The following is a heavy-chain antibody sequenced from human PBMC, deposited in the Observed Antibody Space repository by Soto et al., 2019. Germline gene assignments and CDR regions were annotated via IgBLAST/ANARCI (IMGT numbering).Heavy chain of an antibody. V-gene: IGHV1-8*01. J-gene: IGHJ4*02. CDR1: GYTFTSYD. CDR2: MNPNSGNT. CDR3: AKDRPLYSSGWTFDY. D-gene: IGHD6-19*01. Sequence: ASVKVSCKASGYTFTSYDINWVRQATGQGLEWMGWMNPNSGNTGYAEKLQGRVTMTRNTSISTAYVELSSLRSEDTAVYYCAKDRPLYSSGWTFDYWGQGTLVTVSS.